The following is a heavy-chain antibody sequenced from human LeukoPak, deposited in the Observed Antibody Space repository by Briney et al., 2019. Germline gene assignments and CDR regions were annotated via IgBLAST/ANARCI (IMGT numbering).Heavy chain of an antibody. CDR2: ISAYNGNT. V-gene: IGHV1-18*04. CDR1: GYTFTSYY. Sequence: GASVKVSCKASGYTFTSYYMHWVRQAPGQGLEWMGWISAYNGNTNYAQKLQGRVTMTTDTSTSTAYMELRSLRSDDTAVYYCAREGGSSWDNWFDPWGQGTLVTVSS. CDR3: AREGGSSWDNWFDP. D-gene: IGHD6-13*01. J-gene: IGHJ5*02.